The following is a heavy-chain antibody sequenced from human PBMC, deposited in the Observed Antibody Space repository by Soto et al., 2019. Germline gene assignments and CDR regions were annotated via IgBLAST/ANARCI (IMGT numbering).Heavy chain of an antibody. CDR1: GFTFSSYA. Sequence: QVQLVESGGGVVQPWRSLRLSCAASGFTFSSYAIHCVRHAPGKGLEWVAVIAYDGSNKYYPDSVKVRFTISRDNSNNTLYLQLNSLSAEDTAVYYCARDPVRPDPYYYDSSGYYRNTFDYWGQGTLVTVSS. V-gene: IGHV3-30-3*01. CDR2: IAYDGSNK. D-gene: IGHD3-22*01. J-gene: IGHJ4*02. CDR3: ARDPVRPDPYYYDSSGYYRNTFDY.